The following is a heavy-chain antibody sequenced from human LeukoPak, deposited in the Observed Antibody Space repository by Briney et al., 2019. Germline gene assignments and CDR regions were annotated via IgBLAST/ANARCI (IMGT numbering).Heavy chain of an antibody. CDR2: ISSSSSYI. CDR3: ARAVTYFYGSVTYDWFDP. V-gene: IGHV3-21*01. CDR1: GFTFSRYN. D-gene: IGHD3-10*01. J-gene: IGHJ5*02. Sequence: GGSLRLSCATSGFTFSRYNMNWVRQAPGKGLEWVSSISSSSSYIYYADSVKGRFTISRDNAKNSLYLQMNSLRAEDTAVYYCARAVTYFYGSVTYDWFDPWGQGTLVTVSS.